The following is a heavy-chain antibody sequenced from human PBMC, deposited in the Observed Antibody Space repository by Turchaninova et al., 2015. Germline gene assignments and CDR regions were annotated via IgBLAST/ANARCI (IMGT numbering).Heavy chain of an antibody. J-gene: IGHJ4*02. V-gene: IGHV3-74*01. CDR1: GFTFSSYL. Sequence: EVQLVESGGGLVQPGGSLRLPCAASGFTFSSYLMYWVRQAPGKGLVWVSRIKSDGSSPSYADSVKGRFTISRDNAKNTLYLEINSLRAEDTAVYYCARDRGWSAADYWGQGTLVTVSS. D-gene: IGHD3-3*01. CDR2: IKSDGSSP. CDR3: ARDRGWSAADY.